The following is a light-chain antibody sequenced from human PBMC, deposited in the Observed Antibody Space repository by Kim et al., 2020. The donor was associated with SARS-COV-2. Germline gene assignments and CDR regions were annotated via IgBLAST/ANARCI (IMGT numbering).Light chain of an antibody. CDR2: ANS. Sequence: QGVTIPCTRSNANHGAGYDVHWYQHLPGTAPKLLLYANSNRPSRVPDRFSGSKSGTSASLAITGLQAEDEADYYCQSYDSSLSGSVFGTGTKVTVL. CDR3: QSYDSSLSGSV. V-gene: IGLV1-40*01. J-gene: IGLJ1*01. CDR1: NANHGAGYD.